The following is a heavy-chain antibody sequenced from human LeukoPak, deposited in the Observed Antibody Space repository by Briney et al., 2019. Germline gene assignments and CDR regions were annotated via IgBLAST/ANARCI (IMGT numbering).Heavy chain of an antibody. CDR2: IYSGGST. CDR3: ASPMKHYSGSYPFDFDY. CDR1: GFTFSSYA. Sequence: GRSLRLSCAASGFTFSSYAMHWVRQAPGKGLEWVSVIYSGGSTYYADSVKGRFTISRDNSKNTLYLQMNSLRAEDTAVYYCASPMKHYSGSYPFDFDYWGQGTLVTVSS. D-gene: IGHD1-26*01. V-gene: IGHV3-66*01. J-gene: IGHJ4*02.